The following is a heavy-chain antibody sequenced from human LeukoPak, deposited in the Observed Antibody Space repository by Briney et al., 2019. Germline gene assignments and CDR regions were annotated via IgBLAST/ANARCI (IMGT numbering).Heavy chain of an antibody. CDR3: ARSAAWLRNAFDI. J-gene: IGHJ3*02. CDR2: MHNSGSS. V-gene: IGHV4-59*01. CDR1: GASTSHFY. D-gene: IGHD5-12*01. Sequence: SETLSLSCTVSGASTSHFYWNWIRQPPGKGLEWIGYMHNSGSSKHSPSLKRRVTISIDTSKNQFSLQLTSVTAADTAIYYCARSAAWLRNAFDIWGQGTMVSVSS.